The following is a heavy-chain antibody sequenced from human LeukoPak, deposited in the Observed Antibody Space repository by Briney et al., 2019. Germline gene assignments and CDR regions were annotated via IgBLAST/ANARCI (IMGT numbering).Heavy chain of an antibody. J-gene: IGHJ3*02. CDR3: ARVVPAVTDSFDI. CDR2: INPSGGST. V-gene: IGHV1-46*03. CDR1: GYTFTSYY. D-gene: IGHD2-2*01. Sequence: GASVKVSCKASGYTFTSYYMHWLRQAPGQGLEWMGIINPSGGSTSYAQKFQGRVTMTRDTSTSTAYMELSSLRSEDTAVYYCARVVPAVTDSFDIWGQGTMVTVSS.